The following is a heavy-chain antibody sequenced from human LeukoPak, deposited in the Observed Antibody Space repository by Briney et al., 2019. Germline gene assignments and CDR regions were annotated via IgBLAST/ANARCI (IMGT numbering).Heavy chain of an antibody. CDR3: AREQRIAAAGTQWFDP. J-gene: IGHJ5*02. D-gene: IGHD6-13*01. Sequence: GGALILSCASPLFHFSSYRMHSVREATGKGLEGVALLWFDGSNKYYADSLKGRFTISRDNSNNTLYLQMNSLRAEDTAVYYCAREQRIAAAGTQWFDPWGQGTLVTVSS. CDR1: LFHFSSYR. CDR2: LWFDGSNK. V-gene: IGHV3-33*01.